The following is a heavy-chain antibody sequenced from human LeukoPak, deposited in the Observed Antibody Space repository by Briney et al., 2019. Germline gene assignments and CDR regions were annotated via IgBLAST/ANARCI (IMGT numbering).Heavy chain of an antibody. Sequence: ASVKVSCKASGYTFTSYGISWVRQAPGQGLEWMGWISAYNGNTNYAQKLQGRVTMTTDTSTSTAYMELRSLRSDDTAVYYCAREGPHYDFWSGYYTGGGSRGSKKYHFDYWGQGTLVTVSS. CDR1: GYTFTSYG. CDR3: AREGPHYDFWSGYYTGGGSRGSKKYHFDY. CDR2: ISAYNGNT. V-gene: IGHV1-18*01. D-gene: IGHD3-3*01. J-gene: IGHJ4*02.